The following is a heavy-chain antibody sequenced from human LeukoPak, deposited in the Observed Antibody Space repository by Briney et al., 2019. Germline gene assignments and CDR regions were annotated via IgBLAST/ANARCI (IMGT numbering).Heavy chain of an antibody. CDR3: ARYCTNGVCYDGLDY. D-gene: IGHD2-8*01. J-gene: IGHJ4*02. CDR1: GFTFSSYE. CDR2: ISSSGSTI. Sequence: PGGSLRLSCAASGFTFSSYEMNWVRQAPGKGLEWVSYISSSGSTIYYADSVKGRFTLSRDNAKNSLYLQMNSLRAEDTAVYYCARYCTNGVCYDGLDYWGQGTLVTVSS. V-gene: IGHV3-48*03.